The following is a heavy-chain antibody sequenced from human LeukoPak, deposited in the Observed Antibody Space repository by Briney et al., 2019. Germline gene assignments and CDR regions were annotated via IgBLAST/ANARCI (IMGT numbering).Heavy chain of an antibody. J-gene: IGHJ4*02. V-gene: IGHV3-21*01. D-gene: IGHD6-19*01. CDR1: GFTFSSYA. CDR3: ARDRGGWPFDY. Sequence: GGSLRLSCAASGFTFSSYAMSWVRQAPGKGLEWVSSISSSSSYIYYADSVKGRFTISRDNAKNSLYLRMNSLRAEDTAVYYCARDRGGWPFDYWGQGTLVTVSS. CDR2: ISSSSSYI.